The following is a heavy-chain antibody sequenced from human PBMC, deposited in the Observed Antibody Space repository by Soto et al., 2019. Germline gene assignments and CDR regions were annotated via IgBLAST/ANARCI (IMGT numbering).Heavy chain of an antibody. CDR3: ARDRYSGSYWYYYYGMDV. CDR1: GGSISSGGYY. Sequence: QVQLQESGPGLVKPSQTLSLTCTVSGGSISSGGYYWSWIRQHPGKGLERIGYIYYSGSTYYNPSLEHRVTISVDTSKNQFSLKLSSVTAADTAVYYCARDRYSGSYWYYYYGMDVWGKGTTVTVSS. J-gene: IGHJ6*04. V-gene: IGHV4-31*03. D-gene: IGHD1-26*01. CDR2: IYYSGST.